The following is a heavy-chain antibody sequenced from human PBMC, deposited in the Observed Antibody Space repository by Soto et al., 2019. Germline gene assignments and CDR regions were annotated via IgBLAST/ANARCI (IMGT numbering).Heavy chain of an antibody. CDR3: ARARWYDAFDV. CDR1: GFFISSGNY. CDR2: IFHGGNT. Sequence: PSETLSVPFAVSGFFISSGNYWGWIRKPPGKGLEWIGSIFHGGNTYYNPSLKSRVTISVDMSKNQFSLKLNSVTAADTAVYYCARARWYDAFDVWGQGTVVTVSS. D-gene: IGHD2-15*01. V-gene: IGHV4-38-2*01. J-gene: IGHJ3*01.